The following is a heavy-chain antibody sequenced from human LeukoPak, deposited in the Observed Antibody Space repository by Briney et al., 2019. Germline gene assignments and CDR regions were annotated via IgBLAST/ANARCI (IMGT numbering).Heavy chain of an antibody. D-gene: IGHD3-10*01. CDR1: AFTFTSFP. V-gene: IGHV3-23*01. J-gene: IGHJ5*02. CDR3: AKTWFGDLEIRFDP. CDR2: IFADGVTT. Sequence: PRRSLRPSWAPSAFTFTSFPISWVRRAPGGVLGYLSLIFADGVTTYYADSVKGRFPISRDNSNNTLYLQMNSLRAGDTAVYYCAKTWFGDLEIRFDPWGQGTLVTVSS.